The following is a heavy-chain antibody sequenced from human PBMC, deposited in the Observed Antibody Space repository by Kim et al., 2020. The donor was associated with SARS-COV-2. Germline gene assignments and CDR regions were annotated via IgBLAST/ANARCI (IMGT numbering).Heavy chain of an antibody. D-gene: IGHD3-3*01. J-gene: IGHJ6*02. Sequence: GGSLRLSCAASGFTFSSYGMHWVRQAPGKGLEWVAVISYDGSNKYYADSVKGRFTISRDNSKNTLYLQMNSLRAEDTAVYYCAKVTYYDFWSGYYPYYYGMDVWGQGTTVTVSS. V-gene: IGHV3-30*18. CDR2: ISYDGSNK. CDR1: GFTFSSYG. CDR3: AKVTYYDFWSGYYPYYYGMDV.